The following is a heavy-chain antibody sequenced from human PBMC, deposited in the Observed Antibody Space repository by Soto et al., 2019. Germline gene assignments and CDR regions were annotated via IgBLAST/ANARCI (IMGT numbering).Heavy chain of an antibody. CDR3: AGRRDLNYYYYYYGMDV. D-gene: IGHD3-10*01. CDR1: GYSFTSYW. J-gene: IGHJ6*02. CDR2: IYPGDSDT. Sequence: GESLKISCKASGYSFTSYWIGWVRQMPGKGLEWMGIIYPGDSDTRYSPSFQGQVTISADKSTSTAYLQWSSLKASDTAMYYCAGRRDLNYYYYYYGMDVWGQGTTVTVSS. V-gene: IGHV5-51*01.